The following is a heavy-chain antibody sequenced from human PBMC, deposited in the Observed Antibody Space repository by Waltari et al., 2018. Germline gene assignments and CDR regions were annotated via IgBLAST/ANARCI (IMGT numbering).Heavy chain of an antibody. CDR1: GFTFTSNA. CDR2: TNGYNGDT. V-gene: IGHV1-18*01. D-gene: IGHD3-16*01. CDR3: AGGVIGGGFDV. J-gene: IGHJ3*01. Sequence: QVQLVQSGGEVKKPGAYVKVACKTSGFTFTSNAISWVRQAPGQGLEWMGWTNGYNGDTNYAEKLQGRLTVTTDSSTSTAYRELRSLRSDDTAVYFCAGGVIGGGFDVWGQGTMVTVSS.